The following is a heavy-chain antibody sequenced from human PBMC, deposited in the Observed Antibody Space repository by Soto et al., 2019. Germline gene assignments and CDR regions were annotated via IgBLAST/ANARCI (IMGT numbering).Heavy chain of an antibody. D-gene: IGHD3-22*01. CDR1: GYDFLSYG. Sequence: ASVKVSCKASGYDFLSYGISWVRQAPGQGLEWMGWISVYNGLTNYAQKVQDRVTMTADISTSTTYMEVRGLTSDDTAIYYCARDQGEQGYSDTSSFNYSTSFFEYWG. CDR2: ISVYNGLT. V-gene: IGHV1-18*01. CDR3: ARDQGEQGYSDTSSFNYSTSFFEY. J-gene: IGHJ4*01.